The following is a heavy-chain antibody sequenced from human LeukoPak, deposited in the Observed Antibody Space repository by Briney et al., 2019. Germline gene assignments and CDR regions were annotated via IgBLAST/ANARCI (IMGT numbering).Heavy chain of an antibody. D-gene: IGHD2-15*01. CDR1: GYTFTSYG. J-gene: IGHJ5*02. V-gene: IGHV1-18*01. CDR3: ARGGVGYCSGGSCPFNWFDP. CDR2: ISPYNGNT. Sequence: ASVKVSRKASGYTFTSYGISWVRQAPGQGLEWMGWISPYNGNTDYAQKVQGRVTMTTDTSTSTAYMELRIRRSDDTAVYYCARGGVGYCSGGSCPFNWFDPWGQGTLVTVSS.